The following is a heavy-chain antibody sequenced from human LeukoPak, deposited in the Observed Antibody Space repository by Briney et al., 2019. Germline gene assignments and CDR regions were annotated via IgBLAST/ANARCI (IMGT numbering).Heavy chain of an antibody. Sequence: ETLSLTCTVSGGSISSSSYYWGWIRQPPGTGLEWIGSIYYSGSTYYNPSLKSRVTISVDTSKNQFSLKLSSVTAADTAVYYCASGYYDSSGYCFDYWGQGTLVTVSS. CDR3: ASGYYDSSGYCFDY. D-gene: IGHD3-22*01. V-gene: IGHV4-39*01. CDR1: GGSISSSSYY. J-gene: IGHJ4*02. CDR2: IYYSGST.